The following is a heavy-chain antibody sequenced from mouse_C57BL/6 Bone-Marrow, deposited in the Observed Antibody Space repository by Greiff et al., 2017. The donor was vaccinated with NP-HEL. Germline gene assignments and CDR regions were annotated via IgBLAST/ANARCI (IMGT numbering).Heavy chain of an antibody. CDR1: GFNIKDDY. Sequence: EVKLQQSGAELVRPGASVKLSCTASGFNIKDDYMHWVKQRPEQGLEWIGWIDPENGDTEYASKFQGKATITADTSSNTAYLQLSSLTSEDTAVYYWTTHRFDVWGTGTTVTVSS. V-gene: IGHV14-4*01. J-gene: IGHJ1*03. CDR3: TTHRFDV. CDR2: IDPENGDT.